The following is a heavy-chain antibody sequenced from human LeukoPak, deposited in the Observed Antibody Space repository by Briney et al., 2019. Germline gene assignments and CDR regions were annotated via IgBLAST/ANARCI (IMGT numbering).Heavy chain of an antibody. CDR3: ARVNINNWHSCDY. D-gene: IGHD1-1*01. J-gene: IGHJ4*02. CDR1: GGSISSNNW. CDR2: IYHSGSP. V-gene: IGHV4-4*02. Sequence: SETLSLTCAVSGGSISSNNWWGWVRQPPGKGLEWIGEIYHSGSPNYNPSLKSRVTISVDKSRNHFSLNLSPVTAADTAVYYCARVNINNWHSCDYWGQGTLVTVSS.